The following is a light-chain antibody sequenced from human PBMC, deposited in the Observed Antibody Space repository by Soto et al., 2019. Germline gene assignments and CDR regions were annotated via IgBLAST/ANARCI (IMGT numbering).Light chain of an antibody. J-gene: IGKJ4*01. Sequence: EIVMTQSPATLSVSPGERATFSCRASQSVSSNLAWYQQKPGQAPRLLIYGASSRATGIPARFSGSGSGTDFTLTISSLEPEDFAVYYCQQRSNWPLTFGGGTKVDIK. CDR2: GAS. CDR3: QQRSNWPLT. V-gene: IGKV3-11*01. CDR1: QSVSSN.